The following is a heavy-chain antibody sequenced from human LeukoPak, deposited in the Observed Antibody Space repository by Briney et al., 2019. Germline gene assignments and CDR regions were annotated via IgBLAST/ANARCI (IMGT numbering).Heavy chain of an antibody. CDR3: ARGCSGGSCSSFYYYYGMDV. D-gene: IGHD2-15*01. CDR1: GFTFSSYG. Sequence: PGGSLRLSCAASGFTFSSYGMHWVRQAPGKGLEWVAVMWYDGSNKYYADSVKGRFTISRDNSKNTLYLQMNSLRAEDTAVYYCARGCSGGSCSSFYYYYGMDVWGQGTTVTVSS. CDR2: MWYDGSNK. J-gene: IGHJ6*02. V-gene: IGHV3-33*08.